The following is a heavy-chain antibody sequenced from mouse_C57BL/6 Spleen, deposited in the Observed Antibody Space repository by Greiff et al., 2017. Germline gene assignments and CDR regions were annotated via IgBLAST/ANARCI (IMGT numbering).Heavy chain of an antibody. J-gene: IGHJ2*01. V-gene: IGHV1-19*01. D-gene: IGHD1-1*01. Sequence: EVQLQQSGPVLVKPGASVKMSCKASGYTFTDYYMNWVQQSHGKSLEWIGAINPYNGGTSYNQKFKGKATLTVDKSSSTAYMELNSLTSEDSAVYYCARLTTVVAPYFDYWGKGTTLTVSS. CDR3: ARLTTVVAPYFDY. CDR2: INPYNGGT. CDR1: GYTFTDYY.